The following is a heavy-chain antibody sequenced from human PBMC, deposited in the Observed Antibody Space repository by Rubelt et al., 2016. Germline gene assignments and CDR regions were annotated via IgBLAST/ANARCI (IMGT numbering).Heavy chain of an antibody. Sequence: QLQLQESGPGLVKPSETLSLTCTVSAGSISSYYWSWIRQPPGKGLEWIGSIYYSGNTYYNPSLKSRVTISLDTSKNQFSLKLTSVTSAATAVYVCARQVRATSCHNSARYLGQGTRVTAST. CDR2: IYYSGNT. V-gene: IGHV4-39*01. J-gene: IGHJ4*02. CDR3: ARQVRATSCHNSARY. CDR1: AGSISSYY. D-gene: IGHD1-26*01.